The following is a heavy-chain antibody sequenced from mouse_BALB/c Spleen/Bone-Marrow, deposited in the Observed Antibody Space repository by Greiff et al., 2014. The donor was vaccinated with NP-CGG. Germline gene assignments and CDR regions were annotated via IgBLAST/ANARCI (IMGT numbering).Heavy chain of an antibody. CDR1: GYSITGGYY. Sequence: DVHLVESGPGLVKPSQSLSLTCSVTGYSITGGYYWNWVRQFPGNKLEWLGYISYDGSNHYNPSLTNRVSITRDTSKNQFFLKLNSVTTEDTGTYYCASVEVHAMDYWGQGTSVTVSS. CDR3: ASVEVHAMDY. CDR2: ISYDGSN. J-gene: IGHJ4*01. V-gene: IGHV3-6*02.